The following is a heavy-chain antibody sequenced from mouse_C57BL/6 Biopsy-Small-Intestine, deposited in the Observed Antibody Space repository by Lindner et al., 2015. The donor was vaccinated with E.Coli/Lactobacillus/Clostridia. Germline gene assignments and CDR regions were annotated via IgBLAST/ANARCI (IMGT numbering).Heavy chain of an antibody. CDR2: INPNTGTT. J-gene: IGHJ3*01. CDR3: ARPFLGNSDAFDI. V-gene: IGHV1-64*01. CDR1: GYTFTSHY. Sequence: SVKVSCKASGYTFTSHYIHWVRRAPGQGLEWMGWINPNTGTTNYAQKFQGRVTMTRDTSITTAYMDLSRLRSDDTAVYYCARPFLGNSDAFDIWGQGTMVTVSS. D-gene: IGHD4-1*01.